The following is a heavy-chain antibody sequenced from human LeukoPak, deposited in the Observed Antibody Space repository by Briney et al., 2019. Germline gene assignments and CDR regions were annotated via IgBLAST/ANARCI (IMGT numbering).Heavy chain of an antibody. CDR1: GYTFTSYG. CDR3: AFGRAPGGKYYYGSGRTDYFDY. Sequence: ASVKVSCKSSGYTFTSYGISWVRQAPGQGLEWVGWINAYNGNTNYAQKLQGRVTVTTDTSTSPAYMELRSLRSDATAVYYCAFGRAPGGKYYYGSGRTDYFDYWGQGPLVTVSS. CDR2: INAYNGNT. D-gene: IGHD3-10*01. J-gene: IGHJ4*02. V-gene: IGHV1-18*01.